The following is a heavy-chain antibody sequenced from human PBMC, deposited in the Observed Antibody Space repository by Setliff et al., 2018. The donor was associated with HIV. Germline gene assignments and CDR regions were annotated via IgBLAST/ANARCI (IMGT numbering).Heavy chain of an antibody. Sequence: GASVKVSCKSSGYTFTAHHIHWVRQAPGQGPEWMGWINPCNGNTNYAQKLQGRVTMTTDTSTSTAYMELSRLRSDDTAVYYCGRDPFWSGYDAFDIWGQGTMVTVS. D-gene: IGHD3-3*01. CDR1: GYTFTAHH. J-gene: IGHJ3*02. CDR2: INPCNGNT. V-gene: IGHV1-18*04. CDR3: GRDPFWSGYDAFDI.